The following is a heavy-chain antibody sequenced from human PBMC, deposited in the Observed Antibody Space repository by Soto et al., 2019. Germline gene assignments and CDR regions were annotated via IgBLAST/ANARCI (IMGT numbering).Heavy chain of an antibody. CDR1: EFTFSSYA. J-gene: IGHJ4*02. Sequence: GGSLRLSCAASEFTFSSYAMSWVRQAPGKGLEWVSTISGSGGRTYYADSVKGRFTISRDNSRNTLHLQMNSLRVEDTALYYCAKTLLSTSWYGLHDYVSQGTLVTVSS. CDR3: AKTLLSTSWYGLHDY. D-gene: IGHD6-13*01. CDR2: ISGSGGRT. V-gene: IGHV3-23*01.